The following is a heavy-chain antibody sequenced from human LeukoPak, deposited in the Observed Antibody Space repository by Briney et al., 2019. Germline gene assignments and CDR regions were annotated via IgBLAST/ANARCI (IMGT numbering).Heavy chain of an antibody. V-gene: IGHV3-74*01. Sequence: PGGSPRLSCAASGFTSRSYWMHWLRQAPGKGLEWVSRINGDGSRTAYGDSVKGRFTISRDNAKNTLSLQMNSLRAEDTAVYYCARDPDLSGYSFFECWGQGTLFTVSS. CDR2: INGDGSRT. CDR3: ARDPDLSGYSFFEC. D-gene: IGHD3-22*01. J-gene: IGHJ4*02. CDR1: GFTSRSYW.